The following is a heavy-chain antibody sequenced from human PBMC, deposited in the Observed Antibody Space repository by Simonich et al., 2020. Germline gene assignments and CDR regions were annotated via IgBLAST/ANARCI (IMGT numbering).Heavy chain of an antibody. CDR2: INHSGST. V-gene: IGHV4-34*01. J-gene: IGHJ3*02. Sequence: QVQLQQWGAGLLKPSETLSLTCAVYGGSFSGYYWSWIRQPPGKGLEWIGEINHSGSTNYNPSLKIRVTISVDTSKNQFSLKLSSVTSAYTAVYYCARGKGWKNAFDIWGQGTMVTVSS. D-gene: IGHD1-1*01. CDR1: GGSFSGYY. CDR3: ARGKGWKNAFDI.